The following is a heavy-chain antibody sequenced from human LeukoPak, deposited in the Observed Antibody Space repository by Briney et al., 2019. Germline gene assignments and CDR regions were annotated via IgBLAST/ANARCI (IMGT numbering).Heavy chain of an antibody. CDR2: IYYSGST. Sequence: SETLSLTCTVSGGSISSSSYYWGWIRQPPGKGLEWIGSIYYSGSTYYNPSLKSRVTISVDTSKNQFSLKLSSVTAADTAVYYCARLIAGGDAFDIWGQGTMVTVSS. V-gene: IGHV4-39*07. CDR3: ARLIAGGDAFDI. CDR1: GGSISSSSYY. D-gene: IGHD6-13*01. J-gene: IGHJ3*02.